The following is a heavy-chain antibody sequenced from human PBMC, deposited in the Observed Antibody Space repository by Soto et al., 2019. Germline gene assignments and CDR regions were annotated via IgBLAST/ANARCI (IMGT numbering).Heavy chain of an antibody. J-gene: IGHJ4*02. CDR3: ASQGVVVPAAINY. CDR2: IYYSGST. D-gene: IGHD2-2*01. Sequence: SDTLSLTCPVSGGSISSYYWSWIRQPPGKGLEWIGYIYYSGSTNYNPSLKSRVTISVDTSKNQFSLKLSSVTAADTAVYYCASQGVVVPAAINYWGQGTLVTVSS. V-gene: IGHV4-59*01. CDR1: GGSISSYY.